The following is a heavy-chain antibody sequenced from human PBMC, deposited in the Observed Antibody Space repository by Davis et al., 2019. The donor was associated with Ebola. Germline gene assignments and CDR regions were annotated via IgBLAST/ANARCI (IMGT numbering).Heavy chain of an antibody. CDR2: VDPKDGDT. CDR1: GYSFTDYY. V-gene: IGHV1-69-2*01. J-gene: IGHJ4*02. D-gene: IGHD1-26*01. CDR3: ATMGVGVGSFY. Sequence: ASVKVSCKISGYSFTDYYMYWVQQAPGKGLEWLGLVDPKDGDTKYAEKFQGRLSLTADTSTDTAYMELSSLTSQDTAVYYCATMGVGVGSFYWGQGTLVTVSS.